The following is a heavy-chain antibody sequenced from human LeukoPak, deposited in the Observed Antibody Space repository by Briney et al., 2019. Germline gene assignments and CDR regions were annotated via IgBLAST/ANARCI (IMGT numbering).Heavy chain of an antibody. CDR1: GYTFTSYD. J-gene: IGHJ6*02. D-gene: IGHD4-17*01. CDR2: MNPNSGNT. CDR3: ARGQAPTAYYYYYGMDV. V-gene: IGHV1-8*01. Sequence: GASVKVSCKASGYTFTSYDINWVRQATGQGLEWMGWMNPNSGNTGYAQKFQGRVTMTRNTSISTAYMELSSLRSEDTAVYYCARGQAPTAYYYYYGMDVWGQGTTVTVSS.